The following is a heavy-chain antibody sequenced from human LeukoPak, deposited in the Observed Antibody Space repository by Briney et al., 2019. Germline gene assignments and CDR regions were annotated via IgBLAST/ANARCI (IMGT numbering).Heavy chain of an antibody. CDR2: INHSGST. Sequence: SETLSLTCAVYGGSFSGYYRSWLRQPPGKGLEWIGEINHSGSTNYSPSLKSRVTISVDTSKNQFSLKLSSVTAADTAVYYCARGRIAVATCDYWGQGTLVTVSS. J-gene: IGHJ4*02. CDR1: GGSFSGYY. V-gene: IGHV4-34*01. CDR3: ARGRIAVATCDY. D-gene: IGHD6-19*01.